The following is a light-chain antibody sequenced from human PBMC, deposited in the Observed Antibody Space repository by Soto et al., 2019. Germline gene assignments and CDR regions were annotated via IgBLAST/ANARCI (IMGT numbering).Light chain of an antibody. Sequence: EVVLTQSPGTVSLSPGERATLSCRASQSVSSSYLAWYQQKPGQAPRLLIYGASSRATGIPDRFSGSGSGTDFTLTISRLEPEDFAVYYCQQYGSSPTTFGQGTKVAIK. J-gene: IGKJ1*01. CDR3: QQYGSSPTT. CDR1: QSVSSSY. V-gene: IGKV3-20*01. CDR2: GAS.